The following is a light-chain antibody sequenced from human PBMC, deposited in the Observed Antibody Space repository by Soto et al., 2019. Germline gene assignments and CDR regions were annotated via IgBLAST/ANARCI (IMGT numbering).Light chain of an antibody. CDR3: AAWDDSLRAHV. CDR2: NNN. CDR1: SSNIGTNT. V-gene: IGLV1-44*01. Sequence: QSVLTQPPSASGTPGQRVTISCSGGSSNIGTNTVNWYQQLPGTAPKLLIYNNNQRPSGVPDRLSGSKSGTSASLAVSGLQAEDEADYYCAAWDDSLRAHVFGTGTQLTVL. J-gene: IGLJ6*01.